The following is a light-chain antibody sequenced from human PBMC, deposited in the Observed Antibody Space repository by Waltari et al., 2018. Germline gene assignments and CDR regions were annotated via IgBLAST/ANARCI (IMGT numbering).Light chain of an antibody. CDR2: GAS. CDR3: QQYNDWTPLT. Sequence: EVVMTQSPATLSVSPGERATLSCRASQSRSSFFALYQQKPGQAPRPLIYGASTRATGIPARFSGSGSGTEFTLTISSLQSEDFAVYYCQQYNDWTPLTFGGGTKVEIK. CDR1: QSRSSF. V-gene: IGKV3-15*01. J-gene: IGKJ4*01.